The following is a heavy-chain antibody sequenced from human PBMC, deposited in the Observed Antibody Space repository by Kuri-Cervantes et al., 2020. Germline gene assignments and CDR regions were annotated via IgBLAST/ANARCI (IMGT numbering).Heavy chain of an antibody. CDR2: ISYDGSNK. CDR3: ARDGPGSGYGMDV. CDR1: GFTFSSYA. V-gene: IGHV3-30-3*01. Sequence: GESLKIPCAASGFTFSSYAMHWVRQAPGKGLEWVAVISYDGSNKYYADSVKGRFTISRDNSKNMLYLQMNSLRAEDTAVYYCARDGPGSGYGMDVWGQGTTVTVSS. J-gene: IGHJ6*02. D-gene: IGHD1-26*01.